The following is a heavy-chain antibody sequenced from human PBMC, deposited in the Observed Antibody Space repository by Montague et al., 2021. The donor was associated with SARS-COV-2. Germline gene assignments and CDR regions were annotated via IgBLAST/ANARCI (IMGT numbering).Heavy chain of an antibody. J-gene: IGHJ4*02. CDR1: GGSISSSSYY. Sequence: SETLSLTCTVSGGSISSSSYYWGWIRQPPGKGLEWIGSIYYSGSTYYNPSLKSRVTISVDTSKNQFSLKLSSVTAADTAVYYCARKASRGITIFGVVTASCDGDYWGQGTLVTVSS. CDR3: ARKASRGITIFGVVTASCDGDY. V-gene: IGHV4-39*01. D-gene: IGHD3-3*01. CDR2: IYYSGST.